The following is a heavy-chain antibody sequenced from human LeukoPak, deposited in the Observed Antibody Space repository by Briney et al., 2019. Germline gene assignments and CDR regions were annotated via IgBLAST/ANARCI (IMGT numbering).Heavy chain of an antibody. Sequence: SETLSLTCAVYGGSFSGYYWSWIRQPPGGGLEWIGEINHSGSTNYNPSLKSRVTISVDTSKNQFSLKLSSVTAADTAVYYCARDRSIAAAGTIPFDYWGQGTLVTVSS. D-gene: IGHD6-13*01. V-gene: IGHV4-34*01. J-gene: IGHJ4*02. CDR2: INHSGST. CDR1: GGSFSGYY. CDR3: ARDRSIAAAGTIPFDY.